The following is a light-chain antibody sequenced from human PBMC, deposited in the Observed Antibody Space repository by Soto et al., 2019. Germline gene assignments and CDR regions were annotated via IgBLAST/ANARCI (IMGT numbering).Light chain of an antibody. CDR2: EVS. Sequence: QSVLTQPASVSGSPGQSITISCTGTSSDVGSYNLVSWYQQHPGKAPKLMIYEVSTRPSGVSNRFSGSKSGNTASLTISGLQAEDEADYYCCSYAGSSTFAYVFGTGTKVTVL. V-gene: IGLV2-23*02. CDR1: SSDVGSYNL. CDR3: CSYAGSSTFAYV. J-gene: IGLJ1*01.